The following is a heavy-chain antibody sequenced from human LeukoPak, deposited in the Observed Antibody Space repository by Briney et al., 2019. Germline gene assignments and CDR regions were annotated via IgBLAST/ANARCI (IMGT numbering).Heavy chain of an antibody. CDR2: IYSSGST. CDR3: ARALAYCAGNCVTDYFDY. D-gene: IGHD2-21*01. V-gene: IGHV4-39*01. CDR1: GGSINSATYY. Sequence: SETLSLTCTVSGGSINSATYYWGWIRQPPGKGLEWIGTIYSSGSTSYTPSLESRVTMSVDSSKNQFFLKLTSVTAADTAVYYCARALAYCAGNCVTDYFDYWGQGALVTVSS. J-gene: IGHJ4*02.